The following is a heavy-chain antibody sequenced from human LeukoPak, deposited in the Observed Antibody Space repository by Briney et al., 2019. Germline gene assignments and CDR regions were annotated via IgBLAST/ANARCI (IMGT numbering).Heavy chain of an antibody. D-gene: IGHD4-17*01. J-gene: IGHJ4*02. Sequence: GRSLRLSCAASGFTFSSYGMHWVRQAPGKGLEWVAVIWYDGSNKYYADSVKGRFTISRDNSKNTLYLQMNSLRAEDTAVYYCARDTPYGDFLFDYWGQGTLVTVSS. CDR1: GFTFSSYG. CDR3: ARDTPYGDFLFDY. CDR2: IWYDGSNK. V-gene: IGHV3-33*01.